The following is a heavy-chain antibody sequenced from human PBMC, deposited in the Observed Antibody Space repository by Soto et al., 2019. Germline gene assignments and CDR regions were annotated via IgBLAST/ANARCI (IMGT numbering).Heavy chain of an antibody. CDR1: GFTFGIYV. V-gene: IGHV3-23*01. CDR2: ISGSGTSA. Sequence: EVQLLESGGGLVQPGGSLRLSCAASGFTFGIYVMAWVRQAPGKGLEWVSTISGSGTSAYYADSVKGRFSFSRDNSKNTVYLQMDSLRAEDTAIYSCAKGHANGWYGALDYWGQGSLVTVSS. D-gene: IGHD6-19*01. CDR3: AKGHANGWYGALDY. J-gene: IGHJ4*02.